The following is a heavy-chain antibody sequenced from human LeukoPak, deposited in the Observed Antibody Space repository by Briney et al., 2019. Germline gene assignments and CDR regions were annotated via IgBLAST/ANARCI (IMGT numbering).Heavy chain of an antibody. CDR3: AKDGGSSGWSFDY. V-gene: IGHV3-30*18. CDR1: GFTFSSYG. CDR2: ISYDGSNK. D-gene: IGHD6-19*01. Sequence: PGGSLRLSCAASGFTFSSYGMHWVRQAPGKGLEWVAVISYDGSNKYYADSVEGRFTISRDNSKNTLYLQMNSLRAEDTAVYYCAKDGGSSGWSFDYWGQGTLVTVSS. J-gene: IGHJ4*02.